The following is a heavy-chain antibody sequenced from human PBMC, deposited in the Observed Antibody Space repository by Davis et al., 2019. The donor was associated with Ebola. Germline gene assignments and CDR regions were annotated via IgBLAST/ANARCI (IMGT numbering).Heavy chain of an antibody. CDR3: ASTLYRNGDYGSRSRTPEDY. CDR1: GFTFSSYG. CDR2: ISYDGSNK. V-gene: IGHV3-30*03. Sequence: PGGSLRLSCAASGFTFSSYGMHWVRQAPGKGLEWVAVISYDGSNKYYADSVKGRFTTSRDNSKNTLYLQMNSLRAEDTAVYYCASTLYRNGDYGSRSRTPEDYWGQGTLVTVSS. D-gene: IGHD4-17*01. J-gene: IGHJ4*02.